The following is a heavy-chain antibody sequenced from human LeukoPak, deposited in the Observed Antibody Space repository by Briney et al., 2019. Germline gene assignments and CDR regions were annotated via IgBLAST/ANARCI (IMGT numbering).Heavy chain of an antibody. D-gene: IGHD3-10*01. CDR1: GFTFNNYG. CDR3: ARGIGSPSDFDS. J-gene: IGHJ4*02. V-gene: IGHV3-33*01. CDR2: IRYDGGDQ. Sequence: GGSLRLSCATSGFTFNNYGMHWVRQAAGKGLEWVAGIRYDGGDQYYADSVKGRFTISRDNSKNMVHLQMNSLRVEDTAVYYCARGIGSPSDFDSWGQGTLVTVSS.